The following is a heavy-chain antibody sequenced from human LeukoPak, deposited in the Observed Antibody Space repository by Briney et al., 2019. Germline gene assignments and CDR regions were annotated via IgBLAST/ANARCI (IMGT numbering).Heavy chain of an antibody. Sequence: GGSMRLSCAASGFTFSAYWMHWVRQAPGKGLVWVSRINGDGSITNYADSVKGRFTVSRDNTNNTLYLQMDSLRAEDTAIYYCARDLGSYSSGWYMGFDYWGQGTLVTVSS. CDR3: ARDLGSYSSGWYMGFDY. CDR2: INGDGSIT. J-gene: IGHJ4*02. CDR1: GFTFSAYW. D-gene: IGHD6-19*01. V-gene: IGHV3-74*01.